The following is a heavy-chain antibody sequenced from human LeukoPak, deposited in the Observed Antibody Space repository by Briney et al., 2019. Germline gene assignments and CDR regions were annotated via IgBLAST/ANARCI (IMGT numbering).Heavy chain of an antibody. V-gene: IGHV4-34*01. CDR3: ARIRGGAFDI. J-gene: IGHJ3*02. Sequence: SETLSLTCAVYGGSFSGYYWSWIRQPPGKGLEWIGEINHSGSTNYNPSLKSRVTISVDTSKNQFSLKLSSATAADTAVYYCARIRGGAFDIWGQGTMVTVSS. CDR2: INHSGST. D-gene: IGHD3-3*01. CDR1: GGSFSGYY.